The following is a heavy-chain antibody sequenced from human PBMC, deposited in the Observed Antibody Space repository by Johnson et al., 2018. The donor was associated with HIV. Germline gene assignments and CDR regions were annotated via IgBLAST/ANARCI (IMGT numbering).Heavy chain of an antibody. Sequence: VQLVESGGGVVQPGRSLRLSCAASGFTFSSYAMSWVRQAAGKGLEWVSGISGSGDSIGYADSVKGRFTISRDNSKNTMYLQMNILRAEDTAVYYCANSLLLDAFNIWGQGTMVTVSS. CDR2: ISGSGDSI. CDR3: ANSLLLDAFNI. J-gene: IGHJ3*02. V-gene: IGHV3-23*04. CDR1: GFTFSSYA.